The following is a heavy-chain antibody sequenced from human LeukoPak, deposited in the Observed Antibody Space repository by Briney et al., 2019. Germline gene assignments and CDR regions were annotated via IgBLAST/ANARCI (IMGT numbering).Heavy chain of an antibody. CDR3: VRVPPGTTIYAY. D-gene: IGHD1-14*01. CDR1: GYTFTSYH. CDR2: MNPNNSDI. Sequence: ASVKVSCKASGYTFTSYHVNWVRQATGQGLEWVGWMNPNNSDIGYAQKFQGRVTMTRNTSIGTAYMELSSLRSEDTAIYYCVRVPPGTTIYAYWGQGTLVTVSS. V-gene: IGHV1-8*01. J-gene: IGHJ4*02.